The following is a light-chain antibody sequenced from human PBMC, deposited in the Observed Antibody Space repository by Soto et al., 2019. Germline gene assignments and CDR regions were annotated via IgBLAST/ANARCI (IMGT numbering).Light chain of an antibody. CDR3: SSYASSSTLVL. J-gene: IGLJ2*01. V-gene: IGLV2-14*01. Sequence: QSALTQPASVSESPGQSITIPCAGTSSDVGGYNYVSWYQQYPGKAPKLIIHDVTNRPSGVSNRFSGSKSGNTASLTISGLQAEDEANYYCSSYASSSTLVLFGGGTKLTVL. CDR1: SSDVGGYNY. CDR2: DVT.